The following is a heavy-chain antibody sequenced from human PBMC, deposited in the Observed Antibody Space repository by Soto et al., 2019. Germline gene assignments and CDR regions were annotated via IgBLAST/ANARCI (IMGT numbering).Heavy chain of an antibody. V-gene: IGHV1-8*01. J-gene: IGHJ5*02. D-gene: IGHD6-6*01. CDR1: GYTFTSYD. CDR2: MNPNSGNT. CDR3: ARSPYSSSPVNWFDP. Sequence: QVQLVQSGAEVKKPGASVKVSCKASGYTFTSYDINWVRQATGQGLEWMGWMNPNSGNTGYAQKFQGRVTITADESTSTAYMELSSLRSEDTAVYYCARSPYSSSPVNWFDPWGQGTLVTVSS.